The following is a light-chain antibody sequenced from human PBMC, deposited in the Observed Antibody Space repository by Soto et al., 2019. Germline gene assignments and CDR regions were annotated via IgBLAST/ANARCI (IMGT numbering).Light chain of an antibody. CDR3: SSFASSNTWV. CDR2: EDT. CDR1: SSDVGDYNY. V-gene: IGLV2-8*01. J-gene: IGLJ3*02. Sequence: QSALTQPPSASGSLGQSVTISCTGTSSDVGDYNYVSRYQQHAGKAPKLVIYEDTKRPSGVPDRFSGSKSANTASLTVSGLQAEDEADFYCSSFASSNTWVFGGGTKLSVL.